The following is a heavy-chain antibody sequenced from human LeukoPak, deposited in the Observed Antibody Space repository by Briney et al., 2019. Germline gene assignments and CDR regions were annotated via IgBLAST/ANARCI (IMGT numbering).Heavy chain of an antibody. Sequence: PGGSLRLSCAASGFTFSDYYMSWIRQAPGKGLEWVSYISSSGSTIYYADSVKGRFTISRDNAKNSLYLQMNSLRAEDTAVYYCARAIKDPNHYYYYYMDVWGKGTTVTVSS. J-gene: IGHJ6*03. V-gene: IGHV3-11*04. CDR2: ISSSGSTI. CDR1: GFTFSDYY. CDR3: ARAIKDPNHYYYYYMDV.